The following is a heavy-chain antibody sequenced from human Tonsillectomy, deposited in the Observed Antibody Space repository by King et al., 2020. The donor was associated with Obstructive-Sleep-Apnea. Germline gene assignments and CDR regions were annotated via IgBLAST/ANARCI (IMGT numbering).Heavy chain of an antibody. D-gene: IGHD6-13*01. CDR3: ATDQTYSSHRALHY. Sequence: QLVQSGTEVKKPGASVKVSCKVSGYNLTELSMHWVRQAPGKGLEWVGGFDPEDGETIYAQKFQGRVTMTEDTSTDTAYMELSSLRSEDTAVYYCATDQTYSSHRALHYWGQGTLVTVSS. CDR2: FDPEDGET. J-gene: IGHJ4*02. CDR1: GYNLTELS. V-gene: IGHV1-24*01.